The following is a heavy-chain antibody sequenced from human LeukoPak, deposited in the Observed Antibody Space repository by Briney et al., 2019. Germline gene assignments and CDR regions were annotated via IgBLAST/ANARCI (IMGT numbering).Heavy chain of an antibody. CDR3: ARGPLRGGYYYDSSGTELPKCYFDY. Sequence: SETLSLTCAVYGGSFSGYYWSWIRQPPGKGLEWIGEINHSGSTNYNPSLKSRVTISVDTSKNQFSLKLSSVTAADTAVYYCARGPLRGGYYYDSSGTELPKCYFDYWGQGTLVTVSS. CDR2: INHSGST. D-gene: IGHD3-22*01. J-gene: IGHJ4*02. V-gene: IGHV4-34*01. CDR1: GGSFSGYY.